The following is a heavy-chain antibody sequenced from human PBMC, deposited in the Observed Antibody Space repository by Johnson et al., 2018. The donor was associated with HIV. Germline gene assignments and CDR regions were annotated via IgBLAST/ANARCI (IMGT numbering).Heavy chain of an antibody. V-gene: IGHV3-33*06. CDR2: IWYDGSNK. Sequence: QVQLVESGGGVVQPGRSLRLSCAASGFTFSSYGMYWVRQAPGKGLEWVALIWYDGSNKYYADSVKGRFTISRDNSKNTLYLQMNSLRAEDTAVYYCAKTIVVVTADAFDIWGQGTMVTVSS. CDR3: AKTIVVVTADAFDI. J-gene: IGHJ3*02. CDR1: GFTFSSYG. D-gene: IGHD2-21*02.